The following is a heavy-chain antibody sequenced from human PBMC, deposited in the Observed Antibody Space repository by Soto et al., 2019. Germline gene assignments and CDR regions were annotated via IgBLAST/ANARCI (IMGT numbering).Heavy chain of an antibody. D-gene: IGHD3-3*01. Sequence: SETLSLTCTVSGGSISSSSYYWGWIRQPPGKGLEWIGSIYYSGSTYYNPSLKSRVTISVDTSKNQFSLKLSSVTAADTAVYYCARLQSGYYTSTTFDYWGQGTLVTVSS. V-gene: IGHV4-39*01. CDR3: ARLQSGYYTSTTFDY. J-gene: IGHJ4*02. CDR2: IYYSGST. CDR1: GGSISSSSYY.